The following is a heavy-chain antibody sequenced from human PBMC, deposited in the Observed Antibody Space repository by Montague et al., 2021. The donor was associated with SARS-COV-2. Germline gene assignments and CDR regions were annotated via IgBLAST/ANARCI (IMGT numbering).Heavy chain of an antibody. D-gene: IGHD5-24*01. V-gene: IGHV4-31*03. CDR1: GGSISSGGYY. CDR2: IYYSGST. CDR3: ARVSVEMATMGVYYYYGMDV. Sequence: TLSLTCTVSGGSISSGGYYWSWIRQHPGKGLEWIGYIYYSGSTYYNPSLKSRVTISVDTSKNQFSLKLSSVTAADTAVYYCARVSVEMATMGVYYYYGMDVWGQETTVTVSS. J-gene: IGHJ6*02.